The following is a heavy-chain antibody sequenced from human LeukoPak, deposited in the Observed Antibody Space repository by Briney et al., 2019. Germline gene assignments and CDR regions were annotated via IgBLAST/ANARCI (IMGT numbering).Heavy chain of an antibody. J-gene: IGHJ5*02. CDR3: ARPARDFWSGYYINWFDR. V-gene: IGHV4-34*01. CDR2: INHSGST. Sequence: SETLSLTCAVYGVSFSGYYWSWIRQPPGKGLEWIGEINHSGSTNYNPSLKSRVTISVDTSKNQFSLKLSSVTAADTAVYYCARPARDFWSGYYINWFDRWGQGTLVTVSS. CDR1: GVSFSGYY. D-gene: IGHD3-3*01.